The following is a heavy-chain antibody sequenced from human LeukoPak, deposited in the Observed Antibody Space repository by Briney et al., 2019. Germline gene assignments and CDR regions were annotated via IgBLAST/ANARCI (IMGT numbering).Heavy chain of an antibody. CDR2: NYYSGIT. Sequence: PSETLSLTCSFSGTSINSYYWSWIRQPPGKGLEWIGYNYYSGITNYNPSLKSRVTISVDTSKNQFSLKLSSVTAADTAVYYCARDGIAAAGGPLDYWGQGTLVTVSS. CDR1: GTSINSYY. D-gene: IGHD6-13*01. J-gene: IGHJ4*02. CDR3: ARDGIAAAGGPLDY. V-gene: IGHV4-59*12.